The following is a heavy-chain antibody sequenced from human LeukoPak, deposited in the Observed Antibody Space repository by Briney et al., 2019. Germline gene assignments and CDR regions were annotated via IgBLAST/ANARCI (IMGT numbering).Heavy chain of an antibody. V-gene: IGHV1-69*01. CDR2: IIPIFGTA. D-gene: IGHD3-9*01. CDR3: ARCPGLRYFDWLHNWFDP. Sequence: SVKVSCKASGGTFSSYAISWVRQAPGQGLEWMGGIIPIFGTANYAQKFQGRVTITADESTSTAYMELSSLRSEDTAVCYCARCPGLRYFDWLHNWFDPWGQGTLVTVSS. J-gene: IGHJ5*02. CDR1: GGTFSSYA.